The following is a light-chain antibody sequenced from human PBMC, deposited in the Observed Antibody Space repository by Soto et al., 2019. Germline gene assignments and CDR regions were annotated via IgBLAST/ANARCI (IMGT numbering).Light chain of an antibody. CDR3: QQRSRWPRGT. Sequence: VLTQSPANLSLSPGESATLSCRASQNVGNNLAWYQQKSGQAPRLLIYAASDRATGVPARFSGRMSGTDFTLTISSLEPEDFATYFCQQRSRWPRGTFGRGTKLE. V-gene: IGKV3-11*01. J-gene: IGKJ2*02. CDR1: QNVGNN. CDR2: AAS.